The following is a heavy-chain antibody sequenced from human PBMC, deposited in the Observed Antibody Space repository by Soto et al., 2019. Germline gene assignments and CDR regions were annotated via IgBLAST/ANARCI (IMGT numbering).Heavy chain of an antibody. CDR3: AKEPAYIYGYSRYVDN. CDR1: GFTFNGYA. CDR2: VTCNSGSI. D-gene: IGHD2-21*01. V-gene: IGHV3-9*01. Sequence: SLRLSCAASGFTFNGYAMHWVRQARRKGMEWVSSVTCNSGSIGYADSVKGRYTISRDNAKNSLYLQMNSLRAEDTALYYCAKEPAYIYGYSRYVDNWGQGPLVTVS. J-gene: IGHJ4*02.